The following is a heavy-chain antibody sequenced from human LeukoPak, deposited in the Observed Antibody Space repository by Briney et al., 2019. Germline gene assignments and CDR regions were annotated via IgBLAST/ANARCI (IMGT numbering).Heavy chain of an antibody. CDR2: IKQDGSEK. CDR3: AREEGGYCSGGSRYHDY. J-gene: IGHJ4*02. D-gene: IGHD2-15*01. V-gene: IGHV3-7*03. CDR1: GFTFSSYS. Sequence: PGGSLRLSCAASGFTFSSYSMNWVRQAPGKGLEWVANIKQDGSEKYYVDSVKGRFTISRDNAKNSLYLQMNSLRAEDTAVYYCAREEGGYCSGGSRYHDYWGQGTLVTVSS.